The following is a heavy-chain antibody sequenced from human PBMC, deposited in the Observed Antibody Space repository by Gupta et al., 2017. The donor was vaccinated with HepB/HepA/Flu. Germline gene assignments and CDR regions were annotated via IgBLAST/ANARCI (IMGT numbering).Heavy chain of an antibody. D-gene: IGHD3-3*01. Sequence: EVQLVESGGGVVQPGGSLRLSCAASGFTFSTYWMSWVRQAPGKGREWVAKIKQDGSEKYYVDSVKGRFTISRDNAKNSLYLQMNSLRADDTAVYYCARGPRGVVIHFDYWGQGTLVTVSS. CDR3: ARGPRGVVIHFDY. CDR2: IKQDGSEK. J-gene: IGHJ4*02. V-gene: IGHV3-7*01. CDR1: GFTFSTYW.